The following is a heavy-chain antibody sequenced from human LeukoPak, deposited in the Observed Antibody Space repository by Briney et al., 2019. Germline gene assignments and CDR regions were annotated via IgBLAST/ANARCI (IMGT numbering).Heavy chain of an antibody. CDR2: ISGSGGST. CDR1: GFTFSSYA. CDR3: ARGPHGVDY. J-gene: IGHJ4*02. V-gene: IGHV3-23*01. Sequence: AGGSLRLSCAASGFTFSSYAMSWVRQAPGKGLEWVSAISGSGGSTYYADSVKGRFTISRDNAKNSLYLQMNSLRDEDTAVYYCARGPHGVDYWGQGTLVTVSS.